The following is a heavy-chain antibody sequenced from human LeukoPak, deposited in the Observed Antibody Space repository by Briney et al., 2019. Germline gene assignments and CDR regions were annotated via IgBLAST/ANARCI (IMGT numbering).Heavy chain of an antibody. CDR2: IYYSGST. CDR3: ARAAYSGSYHSDY. CDR1: GGSVNSGSYY. Sequence: SETLSLTCTVSGGSVNSGSYYWNWIRQPPGKGLEWTGYIYYSGSTNYNPSLKSRVTISVDTSKNQFSLTLSSVTAADTAVYYCARAAYSGSYHSDYWGQGTLVTVSS. V-gene: IGHV4-61*01. D-gene: IGHD1-26*01. J-gene: IGHJ4*02.